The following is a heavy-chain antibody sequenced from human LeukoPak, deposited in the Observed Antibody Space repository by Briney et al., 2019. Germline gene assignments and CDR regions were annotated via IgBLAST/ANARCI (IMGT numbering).Heavy chain of an antibody. Sequence: SETLSLTCTVSGGSISSGTYYWSWIRQPAGKGLEWIGRFYTSGGTNYSPSLKSRVTISVDTSKNQFSLKLSSVTAADSAMYYCARDKGIVGATNEPDAFDIWGQGTMVTVSS. CDR3: ARDKGIVGATNEPDAFDI. CDR2: FYTSGGT. D-gene: IGHD1-26*01. CDR1: GGSISSGTYY. J-gene: IGHJ3*02. V-gene: IGHV4-61*02.